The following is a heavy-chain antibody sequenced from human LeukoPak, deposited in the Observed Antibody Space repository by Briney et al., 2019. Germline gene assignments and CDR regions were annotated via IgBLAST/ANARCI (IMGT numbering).Heavy chain of an antibody. Sequence: GGSLRLSCAASGFTVSRNYMSWVRQAPGKGLEWVSGISGSGDITYYADSVKGRFTISRDNSKNTLYLQMNSLRAEDTAIYYCAKGESSGGTCYCGSDYWGQGTLVTVSS. CDR2: ISGSGDIT. D-gene: IGHD2-15*01. V-gene: IGHV3-23*01. CDR1: GFTVSRNY. CDR3: AKGESSGGTCYCGSDY. J-gene: IGHJ4*02.